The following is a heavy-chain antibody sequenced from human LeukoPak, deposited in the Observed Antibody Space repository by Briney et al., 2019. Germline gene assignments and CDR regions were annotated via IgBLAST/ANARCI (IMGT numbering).Heavy chain of an antibody. V-gene: IGHV3-48*04. CDR2: ISSSSSTI. Sequence: GGSLRLSCAASGFTFSNYAMSWVRQAPGKGLEWVSYISSSSSTIYYADSVKGRFTISRDNAKNSLYLQMNSLRAEDTAVYYCARVLRYCSGGSCYSSSYYYGMDVWGQGTTVTVSS. D-gene: IGHD2-15*01. J-gene: IGHJ6*02. CDR1: GFTFSNYA. CDR3: ARVLRYCSGGSCYSSSYYYGMDV.